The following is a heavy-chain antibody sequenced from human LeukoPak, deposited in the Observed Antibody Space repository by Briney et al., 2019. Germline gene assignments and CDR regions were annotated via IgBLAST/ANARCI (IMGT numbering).Heavy chain of an antibody. CDR2: INWNGGST. CDR3: ARGGGTDYFDY. V-gene: IGHV3-20*04. Sequence: GGSLRLSCAASGFTFDDYGMSWVRHAPGKGLEWVSGINWNGGSTGYADSVKGRFTISRDNAKNSLYLQMNSLRAEDTALYYCARGGGTDYFDYWGQGTLVTVSS. CDR1: GFTFDDYG. D-gene: IGHD2-15*01. J-gene: IGHJ4*02.